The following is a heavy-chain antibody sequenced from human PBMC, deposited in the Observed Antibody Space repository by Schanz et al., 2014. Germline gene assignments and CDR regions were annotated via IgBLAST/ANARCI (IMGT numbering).Heavy chain of an antibody. D-gene: IGHD1-26*01. CDR2: ITYNGGTI. J-gene: IGHJ2*01. Sequence: EVQLLESGGGLVEPGGSLRLSCAASTFTFSSDWMSWVRQAPGKGLEWISYITYNGGTIYYADSVKGRFTISRDNAKNSLYLEMNSLRAEDTAVYYCARNRGSGGQNWYFDLWGRGTLVTVSS. CDR3: ARNRGSGGQNWYFDL. CDR1: TFTFSSDW. V-gene: IGHV3-48*01.